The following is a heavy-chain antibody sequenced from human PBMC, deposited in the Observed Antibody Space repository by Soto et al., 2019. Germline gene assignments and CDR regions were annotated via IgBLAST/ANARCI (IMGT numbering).Heavy chain of an antibody. CDR1: RFTFSDYY. Sequence: PGGSLRLSCAASRFTFSDYYMSWIRQAPGKGLEWVSYISSSSSYTNYADSVKGRFTISRDNAKNSLYLQMNSLRAEDTAVYCCARDYGSWNYVLGYYGMDVWGQGTTVTVSS. CDR3: ARDYGSWNYVLGYYGMDV. J-gene: IGHJ6*02. CDR2: ISSSSSYT. D-gene: IGHD1-7*01. V-gene: IGHV3-11*06.